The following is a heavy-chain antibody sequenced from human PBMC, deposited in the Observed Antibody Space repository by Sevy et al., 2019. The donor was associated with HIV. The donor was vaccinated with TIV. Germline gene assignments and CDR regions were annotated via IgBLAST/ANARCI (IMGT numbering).Heavy chain of an antibody. D-gene: IGHD2-21*01. CDR3: TAGSAEGDSAFDI. J-gene: IGHJ3*02. CDR1: GFTVSSNH. V-gene: IGHV3-53*01. Sequence: GGSLRLSCAASGFTVSSNHMSWVRQAPGKGLEWVSVIYSGGSTYYADAVKGRFTISRDNSKNTLYLQMNSLRAEDTAVYYCTAGSAEGDSAFDIWGQGTMVTVSS. CDR2: IYSGGST.